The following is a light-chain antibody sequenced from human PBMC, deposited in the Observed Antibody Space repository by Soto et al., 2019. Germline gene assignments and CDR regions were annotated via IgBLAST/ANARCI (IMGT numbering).Light chain of an antibody. CDR1: QSVTSSY. V-gene: IGKV3-20*01. CDR2: GAS. J-gene: IGKJ2*01. Sequence: EIVVTQSPGTLSLSPGERATLSCRASQSVTSSYLAWYQQRPGQAPRLLIYGASSRATGVPDRFSGSGSGTDFTLTISRLEPEDCAVYYCQHYGTSPGYTFGQGTNLEIK. CDR3: QHYGTSPGYT.